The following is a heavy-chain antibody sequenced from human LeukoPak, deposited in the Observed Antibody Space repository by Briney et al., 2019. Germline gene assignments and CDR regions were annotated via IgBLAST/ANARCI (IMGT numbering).Heavy chain of an antibody. CDR2: INHSGST. D-gene: IGHD2-2*01. V-gene: IGHV4-34*01. J-gene: IGHJ6*02. CDR3: ARDTPFFPRSRVVPAAKGLGPYGMDV. Sequence: ASETLSLTCAVYGGSFSGYYWSWIRQPPGKGLEWIGEINHSGSTNYNPSLKSRVTISVDTSKNQFSLKLSSVTAADTAVYYCARDTPFFPRSRVVPAAKGLGPYGMDVWGQGTTVTVSS. CDR1: GGSFSGYY.